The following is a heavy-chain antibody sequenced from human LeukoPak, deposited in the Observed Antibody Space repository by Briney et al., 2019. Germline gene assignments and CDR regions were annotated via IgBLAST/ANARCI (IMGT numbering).Heavy chain of an antibody. CDR3: ARDYIAYDPLDY. D-gene: IGHD3-3*01. CDR2: ISSRSTSI. J-gene: IGHJ4*02. CDR1: GFTFTTYD. Sequence: PGGSLRLSCAASGFTFTTYDMIWVRQAPGKGLEWVSSISSRSTSIYYADSVKGRFTISRDNAKNSLYLQMNSLRAEDTAVYWCARDYIAYDPLDYWGQGTLVTVSS. V-gene: IGHV3-21*01.